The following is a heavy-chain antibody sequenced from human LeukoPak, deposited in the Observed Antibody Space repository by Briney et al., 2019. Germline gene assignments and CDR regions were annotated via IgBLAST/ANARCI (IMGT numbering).Heavy chain of an antibody. D-gene: IGHD6-13*01. CDR3: AKDRGSSSWYYYYGMDV. Sequence: GGSLRLSCAASGFTFSSYAMSWVRQAPGKGLEWVSAISGSGGSTYYADSVKGRFTISRDNSKNTLYLQMNSLRAKDTAVYYCAKDRGSSSWYYYYGMDVWGQGTTVTVSS. CDR1: GFTFSSYA. J-gene: IGHJ6*02. CDR2: ISGSGGST. V-gene: IGHV3-23*01.